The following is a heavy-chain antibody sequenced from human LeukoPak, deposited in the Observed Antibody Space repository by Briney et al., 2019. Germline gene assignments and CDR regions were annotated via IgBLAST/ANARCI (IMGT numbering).Heavy chain of an antibody. CDR2: ISSSGSTI. J-gene: IGHJ3*02. CDR1: GFTFSDYY. CDR3: ARVSWYYDSSGYTHWAFDT. V-gene: IGHV3-11*01. Sequence: PGGSLRLSCAASGFTFSDYYMSWIRQAPGKGLEWVSYISSSGSTIYYADSVKGRFTISRDNAKNSLYLQMNSLRAEDTAAYYCARVSWYYDSSGYTHWAFDTWGQGTMVTVSS. D-gene: IGHD3-22*01.